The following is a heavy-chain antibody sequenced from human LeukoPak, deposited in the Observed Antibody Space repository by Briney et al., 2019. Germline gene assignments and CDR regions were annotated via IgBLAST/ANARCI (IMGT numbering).Heavy chain of an antibody. CDR1: GGSISSGGYY. Sequence: KPSETLSLTCTVSGGSISSGGYYWSWIRQPPGKGLEWIGYIYHSGSTYYNPSLKSRVTISVDRSKNQFSLKLSSVTAADTAVYYCASSAIDPGEYSSSWGLEFGYWGQGTLVTVSS. CDR3: ASSAIDPGEYSSSWGLEFGY. V-gene: IGHV4-30-2*01. CDR2: IYHSGST. J-gene: IGHJ4*02. D-gene: IGHD6-6*01.